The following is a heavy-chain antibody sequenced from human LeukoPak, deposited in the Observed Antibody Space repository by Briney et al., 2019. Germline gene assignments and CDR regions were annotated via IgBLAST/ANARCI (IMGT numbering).Heavy chain of an antibody. V-gene: IGHV1-2*02. CDR1: GYIFTGYY. J-gene: IGHJ6*03. Sequence: ASVKVSCKASGYIFTGYYMHWVRQAPGQGLEWMGWINPNSGGTNYVQEFQGRVTMTRDTSISTAYMELSSLRSEDTAVYYCARVGYDFWSGPYYYYYYMDVWGKGTTVTVSS. CDR2: INPNSGGT. D-gene: IGHD3-3*01. CDR3: ARVGYDFWSGPYYYYYYMDV.